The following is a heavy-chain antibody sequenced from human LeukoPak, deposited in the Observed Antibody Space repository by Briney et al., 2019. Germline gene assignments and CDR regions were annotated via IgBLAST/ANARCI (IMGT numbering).Heavy chain of an antibody. J-gene: IGHJ4*02. CDR3: ARGRGMPSPLDY. V-gene: IGHV1-18*01. Sequence: ASVTVSCKASGYTFTSYGISWVRQAPGQGLEWMGWISAYNGNTNYAQKFQGRVTMTTDTSTNTAYMEVRSLRSEDTAVYYCARGRGMPSPLDYWGQGTLVTVSS. CDR2: ISAYNGNT. CDR1: GYTFTSYG. D-gene: IGHD2-2*01.